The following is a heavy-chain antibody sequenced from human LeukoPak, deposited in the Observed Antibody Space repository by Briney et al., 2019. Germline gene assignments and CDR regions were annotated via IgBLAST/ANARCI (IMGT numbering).Heavy chain of an antibody. CDR1: GYSFNSHR. V-gene: IGHV1-46*02. Sequence: GASVKVSCKTSGYSFNSHRAHWVRQAPGQGLEWMGINFFHDGTTSNTQKFPGRLTMTRDTSTSTVYMELSSLRSEDTAVYYCARDSGNYHYDMDVWGQGTTVIVSS. D-gene: IGHD3-10*01. CDR3: ARDSGNYHYDMDV. J-gene: IGHJ6*02. CDR2: NFFHDGTT.